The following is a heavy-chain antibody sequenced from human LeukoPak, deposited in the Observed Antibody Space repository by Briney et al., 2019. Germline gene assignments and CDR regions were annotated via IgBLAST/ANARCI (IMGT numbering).Heavy chain of an antibody. V-gene: IGHV4-61*02. Sequence: SETLSLTCTVSGDSISSGDYYWSWIRQPAGKGLEWIGRISSSGSTNYNPSLKSRVTISVDTSKNQFSLKLSSVTAADTAVYYCARDRSKNRPLDYWGQGTLVTVSS. J-gene: IGHJ4*02. CDR3: ARDRSKNRPLDY. CDR1: GDSISSGDYY. D-gene: IGHD1-14*01. CDR2: ISSSGST.